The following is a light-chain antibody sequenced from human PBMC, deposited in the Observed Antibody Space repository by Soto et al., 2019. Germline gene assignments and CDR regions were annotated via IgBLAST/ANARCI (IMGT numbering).Light chain of an antibody. Sequence: DIVMTQSPLSLPVTPGEPASISCRSSQSLLSSNGNNFLDWYLQRPGQSPQLLIYLASNRASGVRDGLSGSGSDTVLPMKIRRGEAEYVGFFYGMQPLQPPYSLGQGTKLEIK. CDR1: QSLLSSNGNNF. J-gene: IGKJ2*01. V-gene: IGKV2-28*01. CDR3: MQPLQPPYS. CDR2: LAS.